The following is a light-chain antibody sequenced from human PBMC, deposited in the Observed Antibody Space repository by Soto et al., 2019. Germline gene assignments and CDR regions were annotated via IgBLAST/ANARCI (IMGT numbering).Light chain of an antibody. Sequence: EIVITQSRSTLCFSPLEIATLSCRASQSIAGYLAWYQKKPGQAPRLLIYDTSNRVTGVPARFSGSGSGTDFTLSISSLEPEDFAVYYCQQRSNWPPITFGQGTRLEIK. V-gene: IGKV3-11*01. CDR1: QSIAGY. CDR2: DTS. CDR3: QQRSNWPPIT. J-gene: IGKJ5*01.